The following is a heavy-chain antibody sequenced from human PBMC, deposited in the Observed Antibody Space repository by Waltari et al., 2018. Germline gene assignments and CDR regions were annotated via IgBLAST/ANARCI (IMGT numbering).Heavy chain of an antibody. V-gene: IGHV4-59*11. J-gene: IGHJ6*02. D-gene: IGHD2-2*01. CDR2: IYYNGAT. CDR1: RGSIRSHY. Sequence: QVQLQESGPGQVKPSETLSLTCDVSRGSIRSHYWSWIRRPPGKGLEGIGYIYYNGATNYNPSLMSRGTISVDTAKNQFSLMLTSVTAADTAVYYCARDRVVPADEPDYYGLDVWGQGTTVTVSS. CDR3: ARDRVVPADEPDYYGLDV.